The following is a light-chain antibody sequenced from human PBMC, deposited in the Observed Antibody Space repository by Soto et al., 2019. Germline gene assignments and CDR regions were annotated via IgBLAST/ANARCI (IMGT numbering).Light chain of an antibody. CDR3: SSYARGDSVL. Sequence: QSVLTQPPSASGSPGQSVTISCTGTSSDVGGYNFVSWYQHHPGKAPKVILYEVTKRPSGVPDRFSGSKSGNTASLTVPGLQADDEADYYCSSYARGDSVLFGGGTKVNVL. V-gene: IGLV2-8*01. CDR2: EVT. CDR1: SSDVGGYNF. J-gene: IGLJ2*01.